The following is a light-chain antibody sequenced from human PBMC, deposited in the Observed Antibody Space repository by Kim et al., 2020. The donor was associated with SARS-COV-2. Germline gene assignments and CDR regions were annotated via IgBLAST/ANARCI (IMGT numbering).Light chain of an antibody. CDR3: QQYNNFIT. J-gene: IGKJ4*01. CDR2: DAS. V-gene: IGKV1-33*01. CDR1: QDISNY. Sequence: SASVGDRVTITCQASQDISNYLNWYQQKPGKAPILCIYDASKLERGVPPRFSGSGSGTDFTFTISSLQPEDIATYYCQQYNNFITFGGGTKVDIK.